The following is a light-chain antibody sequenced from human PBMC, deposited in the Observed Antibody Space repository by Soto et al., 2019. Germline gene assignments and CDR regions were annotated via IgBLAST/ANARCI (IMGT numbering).Light chain of an antibody. Sequence: EIVMTQSPATLSVSPGERATLSCRASQSVSSNLAWYQQKPGQAPRLLIYGASTRATGIPARFSGSGSGTKFTLTISRLQSEDFAVYYCQQYNNWPRTFGQGIKVEIK. CDR2: GAS. V-gene: IGKV3-15*01. J-gene: IGKJ1*01. CDR3: QQYNNWPRT. CDR1: QSVSSN.